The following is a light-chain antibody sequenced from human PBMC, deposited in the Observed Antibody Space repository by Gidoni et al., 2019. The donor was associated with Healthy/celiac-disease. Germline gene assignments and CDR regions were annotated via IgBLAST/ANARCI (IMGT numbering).Light chain of an antibody. J-gene: IGKJ4*01. CDR1: QDISNY. V-gene: IGKV1-33*01. Sequence: DIQMTQSPSSLSASVGDRVTITCQASQDISNYLNWYPQKPGKAPKLLIYDASTLETGVPSRFSGSGTGTDFTVAISERQTEDIATYYCQQYDNLPVTFGGGTKVEIK. CDR3: QQYDNLPVT. CDR2: DAS.